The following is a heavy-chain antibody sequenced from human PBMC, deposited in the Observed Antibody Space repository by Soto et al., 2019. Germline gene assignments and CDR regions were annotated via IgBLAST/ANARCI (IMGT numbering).Heavy chain of an antibody. Sequence: QVQLVQSGAEVKKPGSSVKVSCKASGGTFSSYAISWVRQAPGQGLEWVGGNIPIFGTANYAQKFQGRVKITADESTSTAYMELSSLRSEDTAVYYCARVNNWGPGIIYGMDVWGQGTTVTVSS. D-gene: IGHD1-1*01. CDR1: GGTFSSYA. V-gene: IGHV1-69*01. J-gene: IGHJ6*02. CDR3: ARVNNWGPGIIYGMDV. CDR2: NIPIFGTA.